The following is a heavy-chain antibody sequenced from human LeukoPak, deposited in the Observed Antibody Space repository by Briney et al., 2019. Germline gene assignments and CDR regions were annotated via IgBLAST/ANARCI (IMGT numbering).Heavy chain of an antibody. Sequence: GGSLRLSCAASGFTFSNYWMHWARQAPDKGLMWVSRIRTDGDTSYADSVRGRFTISRDNSKNTLYLQMNSLRAEDTAVYYCARDARVGDPLDYWGQGTLVTVSS. J-gene: IGHJ4*02. D-gene: IGHD4-17*01. CDR3: ARDARVGDPLDY. CDR2: IRTDGDT. CDR1: GFTFSNYW. V-gene: IGHV3-74*01.